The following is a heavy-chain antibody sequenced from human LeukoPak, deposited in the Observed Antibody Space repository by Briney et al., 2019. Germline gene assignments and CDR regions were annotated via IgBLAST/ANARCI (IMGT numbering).Heavy chain of an antibody. CDR1: GFTFSSYG. V-gene: IGHV3-30*18. J-gene: IGHJ6*03. Sequence: GGSLRLSCAASGFTFSSYGMHWVRQAPGKGLEWVAVISYDGSNKYYADSVKGRFTISRDNSKNTLYLQMNSLRAEDTAVYYCAKDNEGSNTVTNLATYYYYYMDVWGKGTTVTVSS. CDR2: ISYDGSNK. D-gene: IGHD4-11*01. CDR3: AKDNEGSNTVTNLATYYYYYMDV.